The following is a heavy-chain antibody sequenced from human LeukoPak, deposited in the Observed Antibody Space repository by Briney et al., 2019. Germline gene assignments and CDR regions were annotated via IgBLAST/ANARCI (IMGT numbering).Heavy chain of an antibody. V-gene: IGHV3-23*01. CDR3: ARNDDYGGNGYFDY. CDR2: ISGSGNST. J-gene: IGHJ4*02. CDR1: GFTFSSFA. Sequence: GGSLRLSCAASGFTFSSFAMSWVRQAPGKGLEWVSVISGSGNSTYYADSVKGRFTVPRDNSKNTLYLQMNSPRAEDTALYYCARNDDYGGNGYFDYWGQGTLVTGSS. D-gene: IGHD4-23*01.